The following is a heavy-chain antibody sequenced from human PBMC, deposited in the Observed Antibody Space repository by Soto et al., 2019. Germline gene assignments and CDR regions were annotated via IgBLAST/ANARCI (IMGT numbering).Heavy chain of an antibody. V-gene: IGHV3-53*01. CDR1: GFTVSNNY. Sequence: EVQLVESGGGLIQPGGSLRLSCAVSGFTVSNNYMSWVRQAPGKGLEGVSVIYSGGYTAYGDSVKGRFTISRDNSKNNLYLKINGRGADARAVYYVAANRGGGGYWGQGTLVTVSS. CDR3: AANRGGGGY. CDR2: IYSGGYT. J-gene: IGHJ4*02. D-gene: IGHD7-27*01.